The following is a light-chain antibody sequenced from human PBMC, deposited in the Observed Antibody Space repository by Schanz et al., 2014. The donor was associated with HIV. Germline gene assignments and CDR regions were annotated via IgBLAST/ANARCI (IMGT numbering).Light chain of an antibody. CDR3: AAWDAPWDDSLRGWV. CDR2: EVN. J-gene: IGLJ3*02. Sequence: QSVLTQPPSASGSPGQSVTISCTGTSSDVGGYNYVSWYQHHPGKAPKLLISEVNKRPSGVPDRFSGSKSGNTASLTVSGLQAEDEGDYYCAAWDAPWDDSLRGWVFGGGTKLTVL. V-gene: IGLV2-8*01. CDR1: SSDVGGYNY.